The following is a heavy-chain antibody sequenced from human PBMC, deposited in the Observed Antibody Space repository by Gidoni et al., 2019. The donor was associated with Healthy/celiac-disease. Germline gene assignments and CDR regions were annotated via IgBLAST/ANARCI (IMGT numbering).Heavy chain of an antibody. CDR3: TTFVTTVTTLAY. D-gene: IGHD4-17*01. V-gene: IGHV3-15*01. CDR2: IKSKTDGGTT. CDR1: GFTFSNAW. J-gene: IGHJ4*02. Sequence: EVQLVESGGGLVKPGGSLRLSCAPSGFTFSNAWMSWVRQAPGKGLEWVGRIKSKTDGGTTDYAAPVKGRCTSARDDSKNTLYLQMNSLKTEDTAVYYCTTFVTTVTTLAYWGQGTLVTVSS.